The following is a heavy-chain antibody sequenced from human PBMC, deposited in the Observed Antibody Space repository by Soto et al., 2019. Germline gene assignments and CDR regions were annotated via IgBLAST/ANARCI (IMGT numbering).Heavy chain of an antibody. J-gene: IGHJ4*02. CDR3: ARDSSKYYYDSSGYLFDY. D-gene: IGHD3-22*01. V-gene: IGHV1-46*01. CDR2: INPSGGST. Sequence: ASVKVSCKASGYTFTSYYMHWVRQAPGQGLEWMGIINPSGGSTSYAQKFQGRVTMTRDTSTSTVYMELSSLRSEDTAVYYCARDSSKYYYDSSGYLFDYWGQRTLVTVSS. CDR1: GYTFTSYY.